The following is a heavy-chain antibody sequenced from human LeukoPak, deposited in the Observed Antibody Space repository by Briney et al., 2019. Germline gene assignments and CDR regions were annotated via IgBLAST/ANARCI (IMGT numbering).Heavy chain of an antibody. CDR1: GYTFTGYY. V-gene: IGHV1-46*01. J-gene: IGHJ5*02. Sequence: ASVTVSCKASGYTFTGYYMHWVRKAPGQGLEWMGIINPSGGSTSYAQKFQGRVTMTRDTSTSTVYMELSSLRSEDTAVYYCAIMYYYGSGSYYNPGGFDPWGPGTLVTVSS. CDR2: INPSGGST. D-gene: IGHD3-10*01. CDR3: AIMYYYGSGSYYNPGGFDP.